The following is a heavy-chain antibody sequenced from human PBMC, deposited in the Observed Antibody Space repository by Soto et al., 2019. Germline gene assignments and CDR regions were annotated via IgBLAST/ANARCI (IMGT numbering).Heavy chain of an antibody. Sequence: ASVKVCSKASGYTFTNSGISWVRQDHRKRPEWMGWINAGNGSTYYADSVKGRFTISRDNSKNTLYLQMNSLRAEDTAVYYCARDRVEWQWLASYYYYYGMDVWGQGTTVTVSS. CDR1: GYTFTNSG. D-gene: IGHD6-19*01. V-gene: IGHV1-18*01. CDR3: ARDRVEWQWLASYYYYYGMDV. J-gene: IGHJ6*02. CDR2: INAGNGST.